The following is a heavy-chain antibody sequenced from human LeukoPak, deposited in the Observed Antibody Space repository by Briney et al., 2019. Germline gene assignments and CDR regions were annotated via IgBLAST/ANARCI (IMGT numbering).Heavy chain of an antibody. CDR3: ARDRAAPTWYFDL. CDR2: IDNDSGTI. D-gene: IGHD2-15*01. Sequence: GSLRLSCAASGFTFSGYSMNWLRQAPGKGLEWISYIDNDSGTIYYADSVKGRFTISRDNDKDSLYLQMNSLRVEDTAVYYCARDRAAPTWYFDLWGRGTLVSVSS. V-gene: IGHV3-48*01. CDR1: GFTFSGYS. J-gene: IGHJ2*01.